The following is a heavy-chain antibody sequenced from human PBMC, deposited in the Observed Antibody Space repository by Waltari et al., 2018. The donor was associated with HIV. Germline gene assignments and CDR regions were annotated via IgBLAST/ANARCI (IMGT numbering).Heavy chain of an antibody. Sequence: QVYLMESGGGVVQPGGSLKLSCAASGFTCSSYGMHWVRQAPGKGLEWVAVILSDGYNKFYADSVRGRFTFSRDNSKYTLSLQMNSLRAEDTALYYCVKERGPFNGFDIWGQGTMVTVSS. J-gene: IGHJ3*02. CDR3: VKERGPFNGFDI. D-gene: IGHD3-16*01. CDR1: GFTCSSYG. V-gene: IGHV3-33*06. CDR2: ILSDGYNK.